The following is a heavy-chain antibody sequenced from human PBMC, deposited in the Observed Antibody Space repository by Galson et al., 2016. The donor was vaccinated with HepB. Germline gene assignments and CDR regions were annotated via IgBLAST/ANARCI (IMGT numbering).Heavy chain of an antibody. CDR3: ARGRVSSFNTYWYFDL. CDR2: ISYDGSNK. D-gene: IGHD6-13*01. V-gene: IGHV3-30-3*01. Sequence: SLRLSCAASGFTFNTYAVHWVRQAPGKGLEWVAVISYDGSNKLYGDSVKGQFTISRDNSKTMLYLQMNDVRTEDTAVYFCARGRVSSFNTYWYFDLWGHGTLVTVSS. CDR1: GFTFNTYA. J-gene: IGHJ2*01.